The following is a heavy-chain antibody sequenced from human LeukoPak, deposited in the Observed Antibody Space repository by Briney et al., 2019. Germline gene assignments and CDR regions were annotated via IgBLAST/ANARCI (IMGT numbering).Heavy chain of an antibody. CDR3: AKQPGSVVDSSGSLSRH. J-gene: IGHJ4*02. CDR2: ISGSGAST. D-gene: IGHD3-22*01. CDR1: GFTFSSYA. Sequence: RPGGSLRLSCAASGFTFSSYAMSWDRQAPGKGLEWVPTISGSGASTYYADSVKGRFTISRDNSKNTLYLQMNSLRAEDTAVYYCAKQPGSVVDSSGSLSRHWSQGTLVTVSS. V-gene: IGHV3-23*01.